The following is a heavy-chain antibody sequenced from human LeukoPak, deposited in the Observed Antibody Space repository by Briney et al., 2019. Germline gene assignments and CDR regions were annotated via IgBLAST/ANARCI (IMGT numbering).Heavy chain of an antibody. CDR3: ARGCTTTSCYDY. Sequence: GGSLRLSCAASGFTFDDYAMHWVRQAPGKGLEWVSGISWNSGSIGYADSVKGRFTISRDNAKNSLYLQMNSLRAEDTAVYYCARGCTTTSCYDYWGQGTLVTVSS. CDR2: ISWNSGSI. D-gene: IGHD2-2*01. J-gene: IGHJ4*02. V-gene: IGHV3-9*01. CDR1: GFTFDDYA.